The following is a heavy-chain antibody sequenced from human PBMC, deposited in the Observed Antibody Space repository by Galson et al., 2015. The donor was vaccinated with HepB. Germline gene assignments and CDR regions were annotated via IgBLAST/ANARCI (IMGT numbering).Heavy chain of an antibody. CDR2: ISYDGSNK. J-gene: IGHJ6*02. Sequence: SLRLSCAASGFTFSSYGMHWVRQAPGKGLEWVAVISYDGSNKYYADSVKGRFTISRDNSKNTLYLQMNSLRAEDTAVYYCAKDRIAAAGPSPYGMDVWGQGTTVTVSS. D-gene: IGHD6-13*01. CDR3: AKDRIAAAGPSPYGMDV. CDR1: GFTFSSYG. V-gene: IGHV3-30*18.